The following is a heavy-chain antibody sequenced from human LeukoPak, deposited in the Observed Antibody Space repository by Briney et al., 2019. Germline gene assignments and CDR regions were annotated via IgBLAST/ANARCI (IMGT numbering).Heavy chain of an antibody. J-gene: IGHJ4*02. Sequence: GASVKVSCKASGYTFTSYDINWVRQATGQGLEWMGWMNPNSGNTGYAQKFQGGVTMTRNTSISTAYMELSSLRSEDTAVYYCAVLAARPDYYFDYWGQGTLVTVSS. CDR1: GYTFTSYD. CDR3: AVLAARPDYYFDY. V-gene: IGHV1-8*01. CDR2: MNPNSGNT. D-gene: IGHD6-6*01.